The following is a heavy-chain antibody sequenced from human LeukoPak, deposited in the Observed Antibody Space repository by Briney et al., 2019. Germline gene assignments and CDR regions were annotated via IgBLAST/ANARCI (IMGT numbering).Heavy chain of an antibody. CDR3: ARELEIYGAFDV. CDR2: IYYSGSA. V-gene: IGHV4-39*07. D-gene: IGHD3-3*01. CDR1: ADSISSSYYY. Sequence: SETLSLTCNVSADSISSSYYYWGWIRQPPGKGLEWIASIYYSGSAYYNPSLKSRVTISVDTSKNQFSLKLSSVTAADTAVYYCARELEIYGAFDVWSQGTMVTVSS. J-gene: IGHJ3*01.